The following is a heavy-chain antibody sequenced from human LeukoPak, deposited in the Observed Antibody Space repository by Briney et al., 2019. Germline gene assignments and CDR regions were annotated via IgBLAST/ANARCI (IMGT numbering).Heavy chain of an antibody. J-gene: IGHJ4*02. CDR2: INHSGST. D-gene: IGHD3-22*01. V-gene: IGHV4-34*01. Sequence: GSLRLSCEASGFTFNNYVMTWVRQPPGKGLEWIGEINHSGSTNYNPSLKSRVTISVDTSKNQFSLKLSSVTAADTAVYYCARLLMDDYYDSSLDYWGQGTLVTVSS. CDR1: GFTFNNYV. CDR3: ARLLMDDYYDSSLDY.